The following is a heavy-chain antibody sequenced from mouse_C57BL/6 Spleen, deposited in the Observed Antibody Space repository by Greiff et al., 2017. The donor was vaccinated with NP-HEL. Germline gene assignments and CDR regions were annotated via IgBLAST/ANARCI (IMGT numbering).Heavy chain of an antibody. V-gene: IGHV1-55*01. CDR3: ARGYYGSSWGVYYAMDY. CDR1: GYTFTSYW. D-gene: IGHD1-1*01. J-gene: IGHJ4*01. Sequence: QVQLQQPGAELVKPGASVKMSCKASGYTFTSYWITWVKQRPGQGLEWIGDIYPGSGSTNYNEKFKSKATLTVDTSSSTAYMQLSSLTSEDSAVYYCARGYYGSSWGVYYAMDYWGQGTSVTVSS. CDR2: IYPGSGST.